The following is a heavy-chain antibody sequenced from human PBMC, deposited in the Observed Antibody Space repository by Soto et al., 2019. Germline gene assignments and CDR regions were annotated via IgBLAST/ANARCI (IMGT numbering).Heavy chain of an antibody. CDR3: ARVPGP. V-gene: IGHV4-61*05. Sequence: SETLSLTCAVSGGSISSSNWWSWIRQPPGRGLEWIGYIYYSGSTNYNPSLKSRVTISVDTSKNQFSLKLSSVTAADTAVYYCARVPGPWGQGTLVTVSS. D-gene: IGHD3-10*01. CDR2: IYYSGST. CDR1: GGSISSSNW. J-gene: IGHJ5*02.